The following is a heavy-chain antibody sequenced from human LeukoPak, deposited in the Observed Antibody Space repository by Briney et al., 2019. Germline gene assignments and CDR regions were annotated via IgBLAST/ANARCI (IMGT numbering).Heavy chain of an antibody. J-gene: IGHJ4*02. CDR1: GFTFSDYW. Sequence: GGSLRLSCAASGFTFSDYWIHWVRQAPGKGLVWVSLIHSDGGTTNYADSVKGRFTISRDNAKNTVYLQMNSLRVEDTAVYYCAKDIYSIAEWGQGTLVNVSS. CDR3: AKDIYSIAE. D-gene: IGHD1-26*01. V-gene: IGHV3-74*01. CDR2: IHSDGGTT.